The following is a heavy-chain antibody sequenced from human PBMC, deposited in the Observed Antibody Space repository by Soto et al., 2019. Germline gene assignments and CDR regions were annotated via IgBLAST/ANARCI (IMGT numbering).Heavy chain of an antibody. Sequence: EVQLVESGGGLVQPGGSLRLSCAASGFTFSSYSMNWVRQAPGKGLEWVSYISSSSSTIYYADSVKGRFTISRDNAKNSLYLQMNSLRAEDTAVYYCARDTTVITLGQIAAASKHSAFDIWGQGTMVTVSS. J-gene: IGHJ3*02. CDR3: ARDTTVITLGQIAAASKHSAFDI. V-gene: IGHV3-48*01. CDR2: ISSSSSTI. D-gene: IGHD3-16*01. CDR1: GFTFSSYS.